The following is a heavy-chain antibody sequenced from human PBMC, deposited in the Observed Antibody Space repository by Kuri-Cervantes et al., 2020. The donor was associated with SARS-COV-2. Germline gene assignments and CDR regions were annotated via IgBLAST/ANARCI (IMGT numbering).Heavy chain of an antibody. CDR2: IYYSGST. Sequence: SETLSLTCTVSGGSISGQYCNWIRQSAGKGLEWIGRIYYSGSTNYNPSLKSRFTMSVETSKNEFSLRLSSVTAADTAVYYCARDLPGLYYAKDVWGQGITTVSS. CDR1: GGSISGQY. D-gene: IGHD2-2*01. CDR3: ARDLPGLYYAKDV. J-gene: IGHJ6*02. V-gene: IGHV4-4*07.